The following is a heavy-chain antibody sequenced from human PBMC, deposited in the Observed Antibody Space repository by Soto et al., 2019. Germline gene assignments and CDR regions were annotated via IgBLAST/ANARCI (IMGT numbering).Heavy chain of an antibody. CDR2: INREGTVT. Sequence: GSLRLSCAASGFTFSSYWMHWVRQAPGKGLVWVSRINREGTVTTYADSVKGRFTISRDNAKNSLYLQMNSLGVEDTAVYYCARGPYRNTYNWFDSWGQGTLVTVSS. J-gene: IGHJ5*02. CDR3: ARGPYRNTYNWFDS. CDR1: GFTFSSYW. D-gene: IGHD5-12*01. V-gene: IGHV3-74*01.